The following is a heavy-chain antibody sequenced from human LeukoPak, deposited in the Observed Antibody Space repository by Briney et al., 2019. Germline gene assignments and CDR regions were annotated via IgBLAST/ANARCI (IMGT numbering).Heavy chain of an antibody. CDR1: GGSISSYY. CDR2: IYYSGST. V-gene: IGHV4-59*01. D-gene: IGHD5-24*01. J-gene: IGHJ4*02. CDR3: ARAAREMATTPDFDY. Sequence: SSETLSLTCTVSGGSISSYYWSWIRQPPGKGLEWIGYIYYSGSTNYNPSLKSRVTISVDTSKNQFSLKLSSVTAADTAVYYCARAAREMATTPDFDYWGQRTLVTVSS.